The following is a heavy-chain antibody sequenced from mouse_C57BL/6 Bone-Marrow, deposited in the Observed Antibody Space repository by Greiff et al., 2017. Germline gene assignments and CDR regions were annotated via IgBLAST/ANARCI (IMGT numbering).Heavy chain of an antibody. CDR1: GFNIKADY. CDR3: TFYPYFDY. CDR2: IDPENGDT. J-gene: IGHJ2*01. D-gene: IGHD2-3*01. V-gene: IGHV14-4*01. Sequence: VQLKESGAELVRPGASVKLSCTASGFNIKADYMHWVKQRPEQGLEWIGWIDPENGDTEYASKFQGKATITADTSSNTAYLQLSSLTSEDTAVYYCTFYPYFDYWGQGTTLTVSS.